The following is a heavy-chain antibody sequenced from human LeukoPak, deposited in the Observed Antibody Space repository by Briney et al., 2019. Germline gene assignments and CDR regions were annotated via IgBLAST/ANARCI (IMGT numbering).Heavy chain of an antibody. CDR3: AKEALRYCGGDCYSPFDY. CDR1: GFTFSSYG. CDR2: IWYDGSNK. J-gene: IGHJ4*02. Sequence: SGGSLRLSCAASGFTFSSYGMHWVRQAPGKGLEWVAVIWYDGSNKYYADSVKGRFTISRDNSKNTLYLQMNSLRAEDTAVYYCAKEALRYCGGDCYSPFDYWGQGTLVTVSS. D-gene: IGHD2-21*02. V-gene: IGHV3-33*06.